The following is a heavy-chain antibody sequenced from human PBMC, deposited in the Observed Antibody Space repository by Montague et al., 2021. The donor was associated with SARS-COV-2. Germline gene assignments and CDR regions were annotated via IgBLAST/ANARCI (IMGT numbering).Heavy chain of an antibody. CDR3: ARAQNTCFIANCVNYFEV. CDR2: VYYTGST. V-gene: IGHV4-59*01. Sequence: SETLSLTCEVSGDSISSYYWSWIRQSPGKGLEWIGHVYYTGSTKYNPSLKTRVTMSLDTPKNHFSLKLRSVTAADTAIYYCARAQNTCFIANCVNYFEVWGLGALVTVSS. J-gene: IGHJ4*02. D-gene: IGHD1-1*01. CDR1: GDSISSYY.